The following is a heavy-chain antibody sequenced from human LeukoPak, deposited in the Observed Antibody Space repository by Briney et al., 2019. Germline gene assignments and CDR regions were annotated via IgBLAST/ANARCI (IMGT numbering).Heavy chain of an antibody. V-gene: IGHV1-69*04. Sequence: AASVKVSCKASGGTFSSYAISWVRQAPGQGLEWMGRIIPILGIANYAQKFQGRVTITADKSTSTAYMELSSLRSEDTAVYYCARGMAAAGLVGVDYWGQGTLVTVSS. CDR3: ARGMAAAGLVGVDY. J-gene: IGHJ4*02. D-gene: IGHD6-13*01. CDR2: IIPILGIA. CDR1: GGTFSSYA.